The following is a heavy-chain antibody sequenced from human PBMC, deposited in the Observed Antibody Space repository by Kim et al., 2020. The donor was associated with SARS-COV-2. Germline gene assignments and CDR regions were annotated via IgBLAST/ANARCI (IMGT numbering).Heavy chain of an antibody. D-gene: IGHD6-6*01. V-gene: IGHV3-33*01. J-gene: IGHJ4*02. CDR2: IWIDGSRI. CDR1: GFNFNAYV. Sequence: GGSLRLSCAASGFNFNAYVMHWVRQAPGKGLEWVAVIWIDGSRIYYVDSVKGRFTISRDSSKSTVYLQMNNLRADDTAVYYCARDRAGRSMDYWGQGTLV. CDR3: ARDRAGRSMDY.